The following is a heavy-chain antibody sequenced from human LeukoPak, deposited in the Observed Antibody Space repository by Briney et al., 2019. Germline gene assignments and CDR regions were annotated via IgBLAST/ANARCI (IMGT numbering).Heavy chain of an antibody. D-gene: IGHD4-17*01. CDR1: GGSFSGYY. Sequence: SETLSLTCAVYGGSFSGYYRSWIRQPPGKGLEWIGEINHSGSTNYNPSLKSRVTISVDTSKNQFPLKLSSVTAADTAVYYCARGRSTVTDYWGQGTLVTVSS. J-gene: IGHJ4*02. V-gene: IGHV4-34*01. CDR3: ARGRSTVTDY. CDR2: INHSGST.